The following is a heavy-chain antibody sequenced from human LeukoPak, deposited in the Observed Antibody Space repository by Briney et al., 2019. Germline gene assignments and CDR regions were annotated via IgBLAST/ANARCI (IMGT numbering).Heavy chain of an antibody. CDR2: ISWNSGSI. D-gene: IGHD6-13*01. J-gene: IGHJ4*02. CDR1: GFTFDDYA. Sequence: PGGSLRLSCAASGFTFDDYAMHWVRQAPGKGLEWVLGISWNSGSIGYADSVKGRFTISRDNAKNSLYLQMNSLRAEDTALYYCAKAYSSSWYETIDYWGQGTLVTVSS. CDR3: AKAYSSSWYETIDY. V-gene: IGHV3-9*01.